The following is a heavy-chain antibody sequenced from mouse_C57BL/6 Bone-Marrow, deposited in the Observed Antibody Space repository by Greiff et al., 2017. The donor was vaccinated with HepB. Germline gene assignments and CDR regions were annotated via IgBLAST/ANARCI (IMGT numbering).Heavy chain of an antibody. D-gene: IGHD1-1*01. Sequence: VQVVESGPELVKPGASVKISCKASGYAFSSSWMNWVKQRPGKGLEWIGRIYPGDGDTNYNGKFKGKATLTADKSSSTAYMQLSSLTSEDSAVYFCARSAPIITTVVATENYFDYWGQGTTLTVSS. V-gene: IGHV1-82*01. CDR3: ARSAPIITTVVATENYFDY. CDR1: GYAFSSSW. CDR2: IYPGDGDT. J-gene: IGHJ2*01.